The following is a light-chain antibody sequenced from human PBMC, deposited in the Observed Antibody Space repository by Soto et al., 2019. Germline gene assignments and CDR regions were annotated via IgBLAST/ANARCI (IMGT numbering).Light chain of an antibody. CDR2: GAS. CDR3: QQYDAWPPWT. CDR1: QSVSSN. Sequence: EIVMTQSPATLSVSPGERATLSCRASQSVSSNLAWYQQKPGQAPRLLIYGASTRATGIPATFSGNGSGTEFTLTISSLQSEDFAVYYCQQYDAWPPWTFGQGTKVEIK. J-gene: IGKJ1*01. V-gene: IGKV3-15*01.